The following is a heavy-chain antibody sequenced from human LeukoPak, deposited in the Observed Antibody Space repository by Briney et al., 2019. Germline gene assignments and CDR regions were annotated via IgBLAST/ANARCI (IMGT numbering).Heavy chain of an antibody. CDR1: GGSIRSYY. CDR2: IYYSGST. J-gene: IGHJ6*02. D-gene: IGHD6-13*01. CDR3: ARATGYSSSAYYYGLDV. Sequence: SETLSLTCTVSGGSIRSYYWSWIRQSPGKGLESIGCIYYSGSTNYNPSLQSRVTIPVDTSKNQFSLNLTSVTAADTAVYYCARATGYSSSAYYYGLDVWGQGTTVTVSS. V-gene: IGHV4-59*01.